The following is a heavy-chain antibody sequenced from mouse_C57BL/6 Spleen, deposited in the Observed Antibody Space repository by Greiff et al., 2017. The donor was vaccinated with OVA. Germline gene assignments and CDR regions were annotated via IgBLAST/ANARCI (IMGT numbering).Heavy chain of an antibody. CDR2: INPSTGGT. J-gene: IGHJ2*01. CDR3: ASYGYEYSFYY. D-gene: IGHD2-2*01. CDR1: GYTFTGYY. Sequence: EVQLVESGPELVKPGASVKISCKASGYTFTGYYMNWVKQSPEKSLEWIGEINPSTGGTTYNQKFKAKATLTVDKSSSTAYMQLTSLTSEDSAVNYCASYGYEYSFYYWGQGTTLTVSS. V-gene: IGHV1-42*01.